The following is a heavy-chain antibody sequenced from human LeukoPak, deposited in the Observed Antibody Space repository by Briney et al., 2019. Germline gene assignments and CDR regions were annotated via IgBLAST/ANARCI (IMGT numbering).Heavy chain of an antibody. D-gene: IGHD1-26*01. V-gene: IGHV1-18*01. CDR1: GYTFISYG. Sequence: ASVKVSCKASGYTFISYGISWVRQAPGQGLEWMGWISAYNGNTNYAQKLQGRVTMTTDTSTSTAYMELKSLRSDDTAVYYCARDQGDMGGATTPFAYWGQGTLVTVSS. CDR3: ARDQGDMGGATTPFAY. CDR2: ISAYNGNT. J-gene: IGHJ4*02.